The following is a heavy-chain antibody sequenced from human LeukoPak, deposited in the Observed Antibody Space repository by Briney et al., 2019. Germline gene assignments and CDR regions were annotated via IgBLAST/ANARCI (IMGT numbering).Heavy chain of an antibody. CDR1: GGSISSSSYY. D-gene: IGHD2-15*01. CDR2: IYYSGST. V-gene: IGHV4-39*07. CDR3: ARDPLHCSGGSCYSNWFDP. J-gene: IGHJ5*02. Sequence: SETLPLTCTVSGGSISSSSYYWGWIRQPPGKGLEWIGSIYYSGSTYYNPSLKSRVTISVDTSKNQFSLKLSSVTAADTAVYYCARDPLHCSGGSCYSNWFDPWGQGTLVTVSS.